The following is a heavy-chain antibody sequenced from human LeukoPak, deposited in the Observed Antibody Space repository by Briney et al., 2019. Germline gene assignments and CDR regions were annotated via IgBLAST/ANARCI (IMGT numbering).Heavy chain of an antibody. D-gene: IGHD1-26*01. CDR2: INPNSGGT. CDR1: GYTFTGYY. Sequence: ASVKVSCKASGYTFTGYYMHWVRQAPGQGLEWMGWINPNSGGTNYAQKFQGRVTMTRDTSISTAYMELSRLRSDDTAVYYCARKSSGSYWVPDYWGQGTLVTVSS. V-gene: IGHV1-2*02. CDR3: ARKSSGSYWVPDY. J-gene: IGHJ4*02.